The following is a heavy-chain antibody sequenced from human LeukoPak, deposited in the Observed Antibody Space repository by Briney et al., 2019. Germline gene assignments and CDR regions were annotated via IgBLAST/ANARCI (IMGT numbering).Heavy chain of an antibody. CDR3: ARGGSPGKNDNYYFDY. J-gene: IGHJ4*02. D-gene: IGHD1-1*01. V-gene: IGHV1-8*01. Sequence: ASVKVSCKASGYTFTSYDFNWLRQATGQGPEWMGWMNPNSGATGYAQKFQGGVTMTRSASINTAYMELSSLRSEDTAVYYCARGGSPGKNDNYYFDYWGQGTLVTVSS. CDR2: MNPNSGAT. CDR1: GYTFTSYD.